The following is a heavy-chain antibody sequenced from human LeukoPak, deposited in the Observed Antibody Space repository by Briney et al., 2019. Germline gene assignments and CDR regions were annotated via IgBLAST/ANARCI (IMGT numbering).Heavy chain of an antibody. Sequence: HPGGSLRLSCAASGFTFSNFAMSWVRQAPGKGLESVSLVSGAGGSTYYADSVKGRFTISRDNSKNTLYLQVNSLRAEDTAVYYCAKGHADFGTGFDLWGQGTLVTVSS. J-gene: IGHJ4*02. CDR2: VSGAGGST. D-gene: IGHD4/OR15-4a*01. CDR3: AKGHADFGTGFDL. V-gene: IGHV3-23*01. CDR1: GFTFSNFA.